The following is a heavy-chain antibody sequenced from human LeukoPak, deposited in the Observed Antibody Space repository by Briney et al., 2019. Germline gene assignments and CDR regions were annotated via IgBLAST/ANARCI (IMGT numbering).Heavy chain of an antibody. CDR2: ISSSSSYI. Sequence: GGSLRVSCAASGFTFSDYYMSWIRQAPGKGLEWVSYISSSSSYIYYADSVKGRFTISRDNAKNSLYLQMNSLRAEDTAVYYCARDSSGSYSHFDYWGQGTLVTVSS. CDR1: GFTFSDYY. V-gene: IGHV3-11*06. D-gene: IGHD1-26*01. CDR3: ARDSSGSYSHFDY. J-gene: IGHJ4*02.